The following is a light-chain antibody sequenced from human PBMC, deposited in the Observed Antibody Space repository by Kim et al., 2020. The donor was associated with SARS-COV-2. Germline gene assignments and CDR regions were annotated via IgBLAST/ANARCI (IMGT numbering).Light chain of an antibody. Sequence: ELTQPPSASGTPGQRVTISCSGSSSNIGSDYVYWYQQLPGTAPKLLIYRNDQLPSGVPDRFSGSKSGTSASLAISGLRSEDEADYYCTTWDGSLSAWVFGGGTQLTVL. CDR1: SSNIGSDY. J-gene: IGLJ3*02. CDR2: RND. V-gene: IGLV1-47*01. CDR3: TTWDGSLSAWV.